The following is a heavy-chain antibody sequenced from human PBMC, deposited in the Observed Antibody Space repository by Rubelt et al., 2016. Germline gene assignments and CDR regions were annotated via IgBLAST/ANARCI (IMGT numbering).Heavy chain of an antibody. V-gene: IGHV4-38-2*02. CDR3: ARDHSSGWYLEGFFDY. J-gene: IGHJ4*02. Sequence: QVQLQESGPGLVKPSETLSLTCTVSGYSISSGYYWGWIRQPPGKGLEWIGSIYHSGSTYYNPSLKSRVPIQVDTSKNQFSLKLSAVTAADTAVYYCARDHSSGWYLEGFFDYWGQGTLVTVSS. CDR2: IYHSGST. CDR1: GYSISSGYY. D-gene: IGHD6-19*01.